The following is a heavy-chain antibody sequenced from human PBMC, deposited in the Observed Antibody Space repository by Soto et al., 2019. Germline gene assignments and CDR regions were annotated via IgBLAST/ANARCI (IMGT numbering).Heavy chain of an antibody. CDR3: ARGDDFDYYYTMDV. J-gene: IGHJ6*02. D-gene: IGHD3-16*01. CDR1: GGTFSSHA. CDR2: IMPMYGTA. V-gene: IGHV1-69*06. Sequence: SVKVSCKASGGTFSSHAISWVRQAPRQGLEWMGGIMPMYGTANYAQKFQGRVTITADKSTNIAYMKLSSLTSEDTAVYYCARGDDFDYYYTMDVWGQGTTVTVSS.